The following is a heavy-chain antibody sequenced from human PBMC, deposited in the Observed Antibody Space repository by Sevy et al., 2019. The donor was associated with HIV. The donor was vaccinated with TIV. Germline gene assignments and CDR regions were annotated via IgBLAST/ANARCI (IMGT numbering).Heavy chain of an antibody. CDR1: GYTFTSYG. CDR3: ARDQKLGARLLYGMDV. Sequence: ASVKVSCKASGYTFTSYGISWVRQAPGQGLEWMGWISAYNGNTNYAQTLQGRVTMTTDTSTSTAYMELRSLRSDDTAVYYCARDQKLGARLLYGMDVWGQGTTVTVSS. CDR2: ISAYNGNT. D-gene: IGHD7-27*01. J-gene: IGHJ6*02. V-gene: IGHV1-18*01.